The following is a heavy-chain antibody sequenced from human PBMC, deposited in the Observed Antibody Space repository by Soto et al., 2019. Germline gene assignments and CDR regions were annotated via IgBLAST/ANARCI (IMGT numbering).Heavy chain of an antibody. CDR3: ARRIAVAGTDYYYYYGMDV. Sequence: PSETLSLTCTVSGGSISSSSYYWGWIRQPPGKGLEWIGSSYYSGSTYYNPSLKSRVTISVDTSKNQFSLKLSSVTAADTAVYYCARRIAVAGTDYYYYYGMDVWGQGTTVTSP. CDR1: GGSISSSSYY. CDR2: SYYSGST. J-gene: IGHJ6*02. D-gene: IGHD6-19*01. V-gene: IGHV4-39*01.